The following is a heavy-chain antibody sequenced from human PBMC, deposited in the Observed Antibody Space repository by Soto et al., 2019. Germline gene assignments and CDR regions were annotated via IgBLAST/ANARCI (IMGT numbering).Heavy chain of an antibody. Sequence: GGSLRLSCAASGFTFDDYAMHWVRQAPGKGLEWVSGISWNSGSIGYADSVKGRFTISRDNAKNSLYLQMNSVRAEDTALYYCAKDMVRGVIISATWFDPWGQGTLVTVSS. D-gene: IGHD3-10*01. CDR1: GFTFDDYA. V-gene: IGHV3-9*01. J-gene: IGHJ5*02. CDR2: ISWNSGSI. CDR3: AKDMVRGVIISATWFDP.